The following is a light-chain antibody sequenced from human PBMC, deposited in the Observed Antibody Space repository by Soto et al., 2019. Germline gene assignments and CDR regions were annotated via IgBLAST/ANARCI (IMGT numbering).Light chain of an antibody. V-gene: IGLV2-14*01. CDR1: SSEVGGYNS. CDR3: SSYTTSSTPYV. CDR2: DVT. Sequence: QSALSQPASVSASPGQSMTISCTGTSSEVGGYNSVSWYQQHPGKAPKRMMYDVTNRPSGVSNRFSGSKSGNTASLTISGLQAEDEADYYCSSYTTSSTPYVFGTGTKVTVL. J-gene: IGLJ1*01.